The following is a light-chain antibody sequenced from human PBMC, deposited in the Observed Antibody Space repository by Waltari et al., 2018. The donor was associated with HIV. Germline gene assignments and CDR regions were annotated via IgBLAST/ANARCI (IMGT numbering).Light chain of an antibody. CDR1: SSTIGSYT. Sequence: QSVLTQPPSASGTPGQRVTISCSGSSSTIGSYTLNWYQQPPGTAPKLLIYSNNQRPSGVPDRFSGSKSGTSASLAISGLQSEDEADYYCAAWDDSLNGWVFGGGTKLTVL. V-gene: IGLV1-44*01. CDR3: AAWDDSLNGWV. J-gene: IGLJ3*02. CDR2: SNN.